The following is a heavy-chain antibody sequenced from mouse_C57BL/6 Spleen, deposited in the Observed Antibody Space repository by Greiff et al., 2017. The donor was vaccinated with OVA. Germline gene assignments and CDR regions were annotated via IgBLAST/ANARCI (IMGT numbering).Heavy chain of an antibody. Sequence: QVQLKQSGAELMKPGASVKLSCKATGYTFTGYWIEWVKQRPGHGLVWIGEILPGSGSTNYNEKFKGKATFTADTSSNTAYMQLSSLTTEDSAIYYCARRGDYYGSSYDAMDYWGQGTSVTVSS. CDR1: GYTFTGYW. CDR3: ARRGDYYGSSYDAMDY. CDR2: ILPGSGST. V-gene: IGHV1-9*01. D-gene: IGHD1-1*01. J-gene: IGHJ4*01.